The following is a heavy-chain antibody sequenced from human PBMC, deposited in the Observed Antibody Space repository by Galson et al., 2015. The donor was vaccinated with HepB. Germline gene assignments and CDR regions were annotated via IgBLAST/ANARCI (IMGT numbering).Heavy chain of an antibody. Sequence: SVKVSCKASGYKFTDNGISRVRQAPGQGLEWLGWLSTNSGDTKYIQRLQGRVTMTGDTSTSTAYMELMRLRSDDTAVYYCARDLSHSVDYWGQGTLVTVSS. J-gene: IGHJ4*02. CDR3: ARDLSHSVDY. V-gene: IGHV1-18*04. CDR2: LSTNSGDT. CDR1: GYKFTDNG.